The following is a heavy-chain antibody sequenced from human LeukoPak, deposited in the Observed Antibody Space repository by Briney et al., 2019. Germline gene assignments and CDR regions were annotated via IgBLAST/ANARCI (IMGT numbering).Heavy chain of an antibody. CDR1: GDSIRRAGYY. V-gene: IGHV4-31*03. J-gene: IGHJ5*02. D-gene: IGHD3-10*01. Sequence: SETLSLTCTVSGDSIRRAGYYWTWIRLRPGKGLEWIGYIHNNGNTYYNPSLGSRVTMSLDMSQNQFSLNLISLTADDTAVYFCALGSYFGDNYYKGTDRWGRGTLVIVSS. CDR2: IHNNGNT. CDR3: ALGSYFGDNYYKGTDR.